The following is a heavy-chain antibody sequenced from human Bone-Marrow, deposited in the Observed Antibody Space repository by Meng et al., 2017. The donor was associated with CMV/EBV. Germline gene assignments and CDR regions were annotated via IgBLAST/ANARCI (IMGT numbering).Heavy chain of an antibody. J-gene: IGHJ4*02. CDR2: IYYSGST. CDR1: GFTVSGYY. Sequence: GSLRLSCAASGFTVSGYYMSWVRQAPGKGLEWIGSIYYSGSTYYNPSLKSRVTISVDTSKNQFSLKLSSVPAADTAVYYCARVFGRDYYDRSGYYYLDYWGQGTLVTSPQ. V-gene: IGHV4-38-2*01. CDR3: ARVFGRDYYDRSGYYYLDY. D-gene: IGHD3-22*01.